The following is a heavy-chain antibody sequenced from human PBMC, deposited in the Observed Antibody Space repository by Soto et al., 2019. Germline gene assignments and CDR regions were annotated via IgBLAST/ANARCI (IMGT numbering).Heavy chain of an antibody. D-gene: IGHD6-6*01. CDR1: GGTFSSYA. CDR3: ARDKASSSSTDFDY. V-gene: IGHV1-69*01. J-gene: IGHJ4*02. CDR2: IIPIFGTA. Sequence: QVQLVQSGAEVKKPGSSVKVSRKASGGTFSSYAISWVRQAPGQGLEWMGGIIPIFGTANYAQKFQGRVTITADESTSTAYMELSSLRSEDTAVYYCARDKASSSSTDFDYWGQGTLVTVSS.